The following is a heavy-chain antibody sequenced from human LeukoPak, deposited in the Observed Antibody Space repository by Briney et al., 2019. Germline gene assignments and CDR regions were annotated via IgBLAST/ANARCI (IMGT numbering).Heavy chain of an antibody. Sequence: SETLSLTCTVSGGSVSSGSYYWSWIRQPPGKGLEWIGYIYYSGSTNYNPSLKSRVTISVDTSQNQFSLKLSSVTAADTAVYYCARDPTDSSPDAFDIWGQGTMVTVSS. CDR2: IYYSGST. CDR3: ARDPTDSSPDAFDI. J-gene: IGHJ3*02. V-gene: IGHV4-61*01. D-gene: IGHD3-22*01. CDR1: GGSVSSGSYY.